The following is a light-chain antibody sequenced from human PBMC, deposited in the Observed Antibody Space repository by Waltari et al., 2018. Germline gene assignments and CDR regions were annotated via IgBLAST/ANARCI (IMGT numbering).Light chain of an antibody. CDR1: KLGDKY. V-gene: IGLV3-1*01. J-gene: IGLJ3*02. CDR2: QDN. Sequence: SYELTQPPSVSVSPGQTASITCPGDKLGDKYVCWYRQRPGQSPVLVIYQDNRRPSGIPERFSASNSGNTATLIISGTQAMDEADYYCQAWDNAIALFGGGTKLTVL. CDR3: QAWDNAIAL.